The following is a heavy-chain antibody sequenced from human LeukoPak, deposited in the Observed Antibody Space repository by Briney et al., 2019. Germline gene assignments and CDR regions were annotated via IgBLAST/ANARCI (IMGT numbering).Heavy chain of an antibody. V-gene: IGHV3-74*01. CDR1: GFTFSSYW. J-gene: IGHJ5*02. CDR3: VRLSWELGDGGVT. D-gene: IGHD1-26*01. Sequence: GGSLRLSCAASGFTFSSYWMHWVRQAPGKGLVWISRINTDGSSTTYADSVKGRFTISRDNAKNTLYLLMNSLRAEDTAVYYCVRLSWELGDGGVTWGQGTLVTVSS. CDR2: INTDGSST.